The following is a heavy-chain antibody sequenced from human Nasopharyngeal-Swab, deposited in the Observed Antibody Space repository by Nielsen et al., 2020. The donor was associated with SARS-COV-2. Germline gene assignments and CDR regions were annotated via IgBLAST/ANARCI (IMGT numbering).Heavy chain of an antibody. D-gene: IGHD1-26*01. CDR2: IPYDGSNK. CDR3: ARGSGSYKEILFDY. CDR1: GFTFSSYG. J-gene: IGHJ4*02. V-gene: IGHV3-30*03. Sequence: GESLKISCAASGFTFSSYGMHWVRQAPGKGLEWVVVIPYDGSNKYYADSVKGRFTISRDNSKNTLYLQMNSLRAEDTAVYYCARGSGSYKEILFDYWGQGTLVTVSS.